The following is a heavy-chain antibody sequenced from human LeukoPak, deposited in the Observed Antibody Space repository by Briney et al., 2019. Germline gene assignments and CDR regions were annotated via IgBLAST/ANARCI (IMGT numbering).Heavy chain of an antibody. D-gene: IGHD2-15*01. J-gene: IGHJ1*01. CDR3: AKDLVAATPTAGFQH. V-gene: IGHV3-23*01. CDR2: ISGSGGNT. Sequence: PGGSLRLSCAASGFTFSSYGMHWVRQAPGKGLEWVSGISGSGGNTYYADSVKGRFTISRDNSKNSLYLQMNSLRAEDTALYYCAKDLVAATPTAGFQHWGQGTLVTVSS. CDR1: GFTFSSYG.